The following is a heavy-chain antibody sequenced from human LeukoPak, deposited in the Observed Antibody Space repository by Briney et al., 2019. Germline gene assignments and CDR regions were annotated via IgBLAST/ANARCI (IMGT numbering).Heavy chain of an antibody. CDR3: ARERNDYYYYYMDV. CDR1: GGSISSYY. J-gene: IGHJ6*03. CDR2: IYYSGST. V-gene: IGHV4-59*01. Sequence: PSETLSLTCTISGGSISSYYWSWIRQPPGKGLEWIGYIYYSGSTNYNPSLKSRVTISVDTSKNQFSLKLSSVTAADTAVYYCARERNDYYYYYMDVWGKGTTVTVSS.